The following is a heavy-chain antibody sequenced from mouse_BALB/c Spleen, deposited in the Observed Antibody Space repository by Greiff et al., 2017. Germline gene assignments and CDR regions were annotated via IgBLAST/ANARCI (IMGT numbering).Heavy chain of an antibody. CDR2: IRNKANGYTT. V-gene: IGHV7-3*02. Sequence: EVMLVESGGGLVQPGGSLRLSCATSGFTFTDYYMSWVRQPPGKALEWLGFIRNKANGYTTEYSASVKGRFTISRDNSQSILYLQMNTLRAEDSATYYCARAPLLRYAMDYWGQGTSVTVSS. CDR3: ARAPLLRYAMDY. J-gene: IGHJ4*01. CDR1: GFTFTDYY. D-gene: IGHD1-2*01.